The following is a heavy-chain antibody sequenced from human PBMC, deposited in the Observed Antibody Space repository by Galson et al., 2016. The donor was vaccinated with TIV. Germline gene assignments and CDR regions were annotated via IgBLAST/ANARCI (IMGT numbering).Heavy chain of an antibody. CDR1: GFTFSSHA. V-gene: IGHV3-23*01. D-gene: IGHD5-12*01. CDR2: ITGSGGRT. J-gene: IGHJ4*02. CDR3: AKYTSSGFSGYGYLDY. Sequence: SLRLSCASSGFTFSSHAMSWVRQAPGKGLEWVSAITGSGGRTYNANSVEGRFTISRDNSKNTLYLQMNSLRADDTALYFCAKYTSSGFSGYGYLDYWGQGTLVTVSS.